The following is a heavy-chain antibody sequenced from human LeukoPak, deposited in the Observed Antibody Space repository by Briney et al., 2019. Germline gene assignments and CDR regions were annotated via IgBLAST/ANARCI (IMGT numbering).Heavy chain of an antibody. D-gene: IGHD3-10*01. CDR2: ISSSSSYI. CDR1: GFTFSSYS. J-gene: IGHJ6*04. Sequence: GGSLRLSCAASGFTFSSYSMNRVREAPGKGLEWVSSISSSSSYIYYADSVKGRFTISRGNAKNSLYLQMNSLRAEDTAVYYCARCTMVRGVIHYGMDVWGKGTTVTVSS. V-gene: IGHV3-21*01. CDR3: ARCTMVRGVIHYGMDV.